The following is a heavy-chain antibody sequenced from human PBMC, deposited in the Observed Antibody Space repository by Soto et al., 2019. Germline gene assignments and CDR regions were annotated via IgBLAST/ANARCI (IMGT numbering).Heavy chain of an antibody. V-gene: IGHV1-69*13. Sequence: GASVKVSCKASGGTFSSYAISWVRQAPGQGLEWMGGIIPIFGTANYAQKFQGRVTITADESTSTAYMELSSLRSEDTAVYYCARKTGYSSGWYGPRQIYNWFDPWGQGTLVTVSS. D-gene: IGHD6-19*01. CDR3: ARKTGYSSGWYGPRQIYNWFDP. J-gene: IGHJ5*02. CDR1: GGTFSSYA. CDR2: IIPIFGTA.